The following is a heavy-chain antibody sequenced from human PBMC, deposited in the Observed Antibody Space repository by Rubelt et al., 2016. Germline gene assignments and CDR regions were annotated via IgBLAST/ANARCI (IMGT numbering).Heavy chain of an antibody. CDR3: ARGGRYYGSGSYQRHNWFDP. V-gene: IGHV4-34*01. J-gene: IGHJ5*02. Sequence: QVQLQQWGAGLLKPSETLSLTCAVYGGSFSGYYWSWIRQPPGKGLEWIGEINHSGSTNYNPSLKSRVTSSVDTSKNQFSLKLSAVTAADTAVYYCARGGRYYGSGSYQRHNWFDPWGQGTLVTVSS. CDR2: INHSGST. D-gene: IGHD3-10*01. CDR1: GGSFSGYY.